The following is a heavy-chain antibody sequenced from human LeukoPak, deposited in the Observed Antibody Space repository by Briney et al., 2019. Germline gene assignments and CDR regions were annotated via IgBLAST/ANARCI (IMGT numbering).Heavy chain of an antibody. Sequence: GGSLRLSCAASVFTFCSYAMSWVRQAPGKGLERVSAISSSGGSTYYSDSVKGRFTISRDNYKNTLYLQMNSLRAEDTAVYYCAKEVYHFFSWSDPWGQGTLVTVSS. J-gene: IGHJ5*02. CDR2: ISSSGGST. D-gene: IGHD3-3*01. V-gene: IGHV3-23*01. CDR3: AKEVYHFFSWSDP. CDR1: VFTFCSYA.